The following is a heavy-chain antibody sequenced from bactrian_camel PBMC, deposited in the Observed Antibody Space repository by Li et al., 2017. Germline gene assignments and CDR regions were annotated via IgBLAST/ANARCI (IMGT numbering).Heavy chain of an antibody. Sequence: HVQLVESGGGSVQPGGSLTLSCAHSGFTDSHYCMAWFRQAPGKGREGVVFISPDGSTSYADDVKGRFTISKDKAKETIYLQMDSLHPEDTAVYYCAANFGPYCSGPYLARRANFLGQGTQVTVS. J-gene: IGHJ4*01. CDR1: GFTDSHYC. CDR2: FISPDGST. V-gene: IGHV3S26*01. D-gene: IGHD2*01.